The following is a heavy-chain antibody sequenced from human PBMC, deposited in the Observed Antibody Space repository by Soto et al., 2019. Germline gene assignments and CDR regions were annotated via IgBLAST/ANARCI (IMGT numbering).Heavy chain of an antibody. CDR2: IYYSGST. CDR3: ARRYGRAFDF. Sequence: QVQLQESGPGLVKPSETLSLTCTVSGGSISSYYWSWIRQPPGKGLEWIGYIYYSGSTNYNPSLKSPVTISVDTSKNQFSLKLSSVTAADTAVYYGARRYGRAFDFWGQGTLVTVSS. V-gene: IGHV4-59*08. D-gene: IGHD1-1*01. J-gene: IGHJ4*02. CDR1: GGSISSYY.